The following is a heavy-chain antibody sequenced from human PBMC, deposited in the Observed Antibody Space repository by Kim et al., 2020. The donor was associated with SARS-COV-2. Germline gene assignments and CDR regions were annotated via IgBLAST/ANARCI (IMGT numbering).Heavy chain of an antibody. CDR3: ARAVTTTRQFDH. CDR2: IYYGGST. V-gene: IGHV4-59*01. CDR1: GGSINSYY. D-gene: IGHD2-15*01. Sequence: SETLSLTCTVSGGSINSYYWSWIRQPPGKGLEWIAYIYYGGSTSYNPSLKSRVTISVDTSKNQFSLKLNSVTAADTAVYYCARAVTTTRQFDHWGQGTLVTVSS. J-gene: IGHJ4*02.